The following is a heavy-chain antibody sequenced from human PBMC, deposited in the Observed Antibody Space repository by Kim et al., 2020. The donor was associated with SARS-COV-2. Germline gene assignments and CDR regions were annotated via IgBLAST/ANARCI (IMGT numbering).Heavy chain of an antibody. CDR1: GFTFSSYA. CDR2: ISGSGGST. D-gene: IGHD3-3*01. J-gene: IGHJ5*02. Sequence: GGSLRLSYAASGFTFSSYAMSWVRQAPGKGLEWVSAISGSGGSTYYADSVKGRFTISRDNSKNTLYLQMNSLRAEDTAVYYCAKARGNVLRFLEWLSPFDPWGQGTLVTVSS. CDR3: AKARGNVLRFLEWLSPFDP. V-gene: IGHV3-23*01.